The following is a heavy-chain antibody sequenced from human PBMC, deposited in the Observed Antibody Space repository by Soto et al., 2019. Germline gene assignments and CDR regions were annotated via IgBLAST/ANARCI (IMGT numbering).Heavy chain of an antibody. D-gene: IGHD3-9*01. J-gene: IGHJ6*02. V-gene: IGHV4-34*01. Sequence: QVPLQQWGAGLLKPSETLSLTCAVYGGSFSGYYWSWIRQPPGKGLEWIGEINHSGSTNYNPSLKSRVTISVDTSKNQFSLKLSSVTAADTAVYYCARGLVGLADDRNYYYYYGMDVWGQGTTVTVSS. CDR2: INHSGST. CDR1: GGSFSGYY. CDR3: ARGLVGLADDRNYYYYYGMDV.